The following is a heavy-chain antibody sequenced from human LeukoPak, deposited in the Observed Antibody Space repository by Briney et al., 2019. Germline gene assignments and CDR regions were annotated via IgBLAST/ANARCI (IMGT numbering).Heavy chain of an antibody. D-gene: IGHD3-10*01. V-gene: IGHV1-58*02. Sequence: SVKVSCKASGFTFTSSAMQWVRQARGQRLEWIGWIVVGSGNTNYAQKFQERVTITRDMSTSTAYMELSSQRSEDTAVYYCATKTGGRYYYGSGLFDYWGQGTLVTVSS. CDR3: ATKTGGRYYYGSGLFDY. CDR1: GFTFTSSA. J-gene: IGHJ4*02. CDR2: IVVGSGNT.